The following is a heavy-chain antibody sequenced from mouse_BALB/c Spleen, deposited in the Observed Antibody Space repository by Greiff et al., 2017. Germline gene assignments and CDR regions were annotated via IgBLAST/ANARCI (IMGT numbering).Heavy chain of an antibody. CDR3: ARLRLSRAMDY. Sequence: EVKLMESGAELVKPGASVKLSCTASGFNIKDTYMHWVKQRPEQGLEWIGRIDPANGNTKYDPKFQGKATITADTSSNTAYLQLSSLTSEDTAVYYCARLRLSRAMDYWGQGTSVTVSS. V-gene: IGHV14-3*02. J-gene: IGHJ4*01. CDR2: IDPANGNT. D-gene: IGHD1-1*02. CDR1: GFNIKDTY.